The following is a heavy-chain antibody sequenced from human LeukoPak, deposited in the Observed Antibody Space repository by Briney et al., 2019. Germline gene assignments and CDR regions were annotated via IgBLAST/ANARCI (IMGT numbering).Heavy chain of an antibody. CDR3: AKVIGGSSAYDALDI. Sequence: GGSLRLSCAASGITVSSSYMAWVRQAPGKGLEGVSVIYSGGSTYYADSVKGRFTISRDNSKNTLYLQMNGLRAEDTAVYYCAKVIGGSSAYDALDIWGQGTMVTVSS. CDR2: IYSGGST. V-gene: IGHV3-53*01. J-gene: IGHJ3*02. CDR1: GITVSSSY. D-gene: IGHD6-6*01.